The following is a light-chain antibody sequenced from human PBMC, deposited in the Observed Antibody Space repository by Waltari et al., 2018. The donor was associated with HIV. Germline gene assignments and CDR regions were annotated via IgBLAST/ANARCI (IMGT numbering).Light chain of an antibody. V-gene: IGLV1-44*01. CDR3: ASWDGTLYGVV. CDR2: TNT. CDR1: SPNLGTNS. J-gene: IGLJ2*01. Sequence: QSVLTQPPSASGTPGPSVTIPCSGSSPNLGTNSVNWYQLLPGAAPKLLIYTNTQRPSGVPDRFSGSKSGTSASLAISGLQSEDEAPYYCASWDGTLYGVVFGGGTKVTVL.